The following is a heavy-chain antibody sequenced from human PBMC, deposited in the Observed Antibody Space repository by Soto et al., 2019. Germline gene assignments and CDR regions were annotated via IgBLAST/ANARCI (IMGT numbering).Heavy chain of an antibody. V-gene: IGHV3-30*03. J-gene: IGHJ6*02. D-gene: IGHD2-15*01. CDR2: ISYDGSNK. CDR1: GFTFSSYG. CDR3: SRGGRPKYGMDV. Sequence: PGGSLILSCAASGFTFSSYGMHWVRQAPGKGLEWVAVISYDGSNKYYADSVKGRFTISRDNSKNTLYLQMNSLRAEDTAVYYCSRGGRPKYGMDVWGQGTTVTVSS.